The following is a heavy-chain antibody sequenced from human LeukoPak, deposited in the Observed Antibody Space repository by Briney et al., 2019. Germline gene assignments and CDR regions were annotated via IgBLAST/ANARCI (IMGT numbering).Heavy chain of an antibody. J-gene: IGHJ5*02. V-gene: IGHV1-69*04. D-gene: IGHD3-10*01. Sequence: ASVKVSCKASGGTFSSYAISWVRQAPGQGLEWMGRIIPILGIANYAQKFQGRVTVTVDKSTGTAYMELSSLRSEDTAVYYCARLWFGFPLPTNNWFDPWGQGTLVTVSS. CDR1: GGTFSSYA. CDR2: IIPILGIA. CDR3: ARLWFGFPLPTNNWFDP.